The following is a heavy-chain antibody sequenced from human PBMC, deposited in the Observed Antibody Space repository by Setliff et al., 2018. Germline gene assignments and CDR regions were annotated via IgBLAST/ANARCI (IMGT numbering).Heavy chain of an antibody. V-gene: IGHV4-4*08. CDR1: GGSMTDFF. D-gene: IGHD3-10*01. Sequence: SETLSLTCSVTGGSMTDFFWNWIRQPPGKGLEWIGYIYTKGTTKYNPSLKSRVTISIDTSKSQFSLNLSSVTAADTAVYYCARIAYGSGSYYFDYWGQGTLVTVSS. J-gene: IGHJ4*02. CDR2: IYTKGTT. CDR3: ARIAYGSGSYYFDY.